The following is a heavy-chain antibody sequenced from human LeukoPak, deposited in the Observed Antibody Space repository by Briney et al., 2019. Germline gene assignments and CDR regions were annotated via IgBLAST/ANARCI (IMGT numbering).Heavy chain of an antibody. CDR2: IYYSGST. D-gene: IGHD6-13*01. CDR3: ARGHSSSWYYYYYMDV. V-gene: IGHV4-39*07. Sequence: SEILSLTCTVSGGSISSSSYYWGWIRQPPGKGLEWIGSIYYSGSTYYNPSLKSRVTISVDTSKNQFSLKLSSVTAADTAVYYCARGHSSSWYYYYYMDVWGKGTTVSVSS. J-gene: IGHJ6*03. CDR1: GGSISSSSYY.